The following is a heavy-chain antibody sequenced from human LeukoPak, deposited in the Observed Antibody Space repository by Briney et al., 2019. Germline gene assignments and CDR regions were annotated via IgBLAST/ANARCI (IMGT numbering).Heavy chain of an antibody. CDR1: GFIFDEYA. J-gene: IGHJ4*02. CDR3: LMYTNGWN. CDR2: INSDGSST. Sequence: GRSLRLSCAASGFIFDEYAMHWVRQAPGKGMGWVSRINSDGSSTAYADSVKGRFTISRDNAKNTLYLQTNSLRAEDTAMYYCLMYTNGWNWGQGTLVTVSS. V-gene: IGHV3-74*01. D-gene: IGHD6-19*01.